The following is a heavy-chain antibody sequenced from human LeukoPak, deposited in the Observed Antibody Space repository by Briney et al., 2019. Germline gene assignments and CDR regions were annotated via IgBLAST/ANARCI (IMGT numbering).Heavy chain of an antibody. D-gene: IGHD6-13*01. CDR3: ASIGIAAADY. CDR2: INTNTGNP. Sequence: ASVKVSCKASGYTFTSYFMHWVRQAPGQGLEWMGWINTNTGNPTYAQGFTGRFVFSLDTSVSTAYLQISSLKAEDTAVYYCASIGIAAADYWGQGTLVTVSS. CDR1: GYTFTSYF. J-gene: IGHJ4*02. V-gene: IGHV7-4-1*02.